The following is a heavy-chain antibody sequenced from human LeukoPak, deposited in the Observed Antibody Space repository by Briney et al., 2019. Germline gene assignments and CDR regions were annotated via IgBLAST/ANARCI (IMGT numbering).Heavy chain of an antibody. CDR2: ISGSGDST. CDR1: GFTFSSYW. V-gene: IGHV3-23*01. Sequence: GGSLRLSCAASGFTFSSYWMSWVRQAPGKGLEWVSAISGSGDSTYYADSVKGRFTISRDNSKNTLYLQMNSLKTEDTAVYYCTTTPLYSYGYGDYWGQGTLVTVSS. D-gene: IGHD5-18*01. CDR3: TTTPLYSYGYGDY. J-gene: IGHJ4*02.